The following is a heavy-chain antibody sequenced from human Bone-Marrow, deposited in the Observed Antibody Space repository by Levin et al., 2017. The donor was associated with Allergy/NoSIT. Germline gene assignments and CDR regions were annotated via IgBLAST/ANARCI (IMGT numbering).Heavy chain of an antibody. CDR3: AKDERIGYYYGSGSPSY. V-gene: IGHV3-30*18. Sequence: GESLKISCAASESTFSSYGMHWVRQAPGKGLEWVAVISYDGSNKYYADSVKGRFTISRDNSKNTLYLQMNSLRAEDTAVYYCAKDERIGYYYGSGSPSYWGQGTLVTVSS. D-gene: IGHD3-10*01. CDR2: ISYDGSNK. J-gene: IGHJ4*02. CDR1: ESTFSSYG.